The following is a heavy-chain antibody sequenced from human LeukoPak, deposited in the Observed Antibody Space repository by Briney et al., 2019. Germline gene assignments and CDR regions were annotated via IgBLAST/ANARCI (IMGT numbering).Heavy chain of an antibody. V-gene: IGHV4-39*01. D-gene: IGHD3-16*02. Sequence: PSETLSLTCSVSGGSISGSIYYWGWIRQPPGKGLEWLASIYYSGRTHYNPSLKSRVTISVNTSKNEFSLKMTSVTAADTAVYYCARGHDYVWGSYRGNNWFDPWGQGTLVTVSS. CDR3: ARGHDYVWGSYRGNNWFDP. CDR1: GGSISGSIYY. CDR2: IYYSGRT. J-gene: IGHJ5*02.